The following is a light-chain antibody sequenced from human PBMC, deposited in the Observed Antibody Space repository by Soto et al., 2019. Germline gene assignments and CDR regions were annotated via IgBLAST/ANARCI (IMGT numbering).Light chain of an antibody. Sequence: DIQMTQSPSTLSASVGDRVTITCRASQSISSWLAWYQQKPGKAPKLLIYDASSLESGVPSRFSSSGSGTEFPLTISSLQPDDFATYYCQQYNSYCTFGQGTKMEIK. V-gene: IGKV1-5*01. CDR2: DAS. CDR3: QQYNSYCT. J-gene: IGKJ1*01. CDR1: QSISSW.